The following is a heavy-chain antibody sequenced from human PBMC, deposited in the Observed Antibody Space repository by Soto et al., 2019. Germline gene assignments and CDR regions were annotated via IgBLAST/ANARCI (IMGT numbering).Heavy chain of an antibody. V-gene: IGHV1-69*01. CDR3: ARAGGRHSGGIAY. D-gene: IGHD1-26*01. CDR2: IIPIFGTA. Sequence: QVQLVQSGAEVKKPGSSVKVSCKASGGTFSSYSINWVRQAPGQGLEWMGEIIPIFGTANYAQKFQGRVTITADESTRTAYMEPSSLRSGDTAVYYCARAGGRHSGGIAYWGQGTLVSVPS. J-gene: IGHJ4*02. CDR1: GGTFSSYS.